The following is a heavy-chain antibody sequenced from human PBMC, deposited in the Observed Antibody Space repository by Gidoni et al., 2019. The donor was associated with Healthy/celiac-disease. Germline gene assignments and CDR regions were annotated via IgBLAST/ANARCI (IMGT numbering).Heavy chain of an antibody. CDR3: AKDIDPTGGYTDY. V-gene: IGHV3-43D*03. Sequence: EVQLVESGGVVVQPGGSLRLSCAASGFTFDDYAMHWVRQAPGKGLEWVSLISWDGGSTYYADSVKGRFTISRDNSKNSLYLQMNSLRAEDTALNYCAKDIDPTGGYTDYWGQGTLVTVSS. CDR1: GFTFDDYA. CDR2: ISWDGGST. D-gene: IGHD6-13*01. J-gene: IGHJ4*02.